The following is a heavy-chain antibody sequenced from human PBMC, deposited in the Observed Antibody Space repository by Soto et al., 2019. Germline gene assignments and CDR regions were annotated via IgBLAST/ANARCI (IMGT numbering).Heavy chain of an antibody. CDR1: GFTFSSYW. J-gene: IGHJ3*02. Sequence: EVQLVESGGGLVQPGGSLRLSCAASGFTFSSYWMSWVRQARGKVLEWVANIKQEGSEKYYVDCVKGRFTLSRDKAKNSLYLQMNSLRAEDTAVYYCAIDIFCGRDSCYSFTFDICGQGTMVTVSS. V-gene: IGHV3-7*01. CDR3: AIDIFCGRDSCYSFTFDI. CDR2: IKQEGSEK. D-gene: IGHD2-15*01.